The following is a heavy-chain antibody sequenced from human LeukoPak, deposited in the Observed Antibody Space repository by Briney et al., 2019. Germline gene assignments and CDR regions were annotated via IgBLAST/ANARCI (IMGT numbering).Heavy chain of an antibody. CDR1: GFTFSSYG. CDR2: ISYDGSNK. Sequence: GRSLRLSCAASGFTFSSYGMHWVRQAPGKGLEWVAVISYDGSNKYYADSVKGRFTISRDNSKNTLYLQMNSLRAEDTAVYYCAKEGDFWSGYPTAFLDYWGQGTLVTVSS. V-gene: IGHV3-30*18. CDR3: AKEGDFWSGYPTAFLDY. D-gene: IGHD3-3*01. J-gene: IGHJ4*02.